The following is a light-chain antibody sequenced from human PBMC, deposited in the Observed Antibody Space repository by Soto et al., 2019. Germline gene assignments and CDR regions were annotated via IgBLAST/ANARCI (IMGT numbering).Light chain of an antibody. CDR1: QNANSN. CDR3: QQYNDWSLT. CDR2: GAY. J-gene: IGKJ4*01. Sequence: EILMTQSPATLSVSPGERVTLSCRASQNANSNLAWYQQKPGQAPRLLIYGAYTRATGIPARFSGSGSGTEFTLTISSLQSEDFAVYYCQQYNDWSLTFGGGTKVEIK. V-gene: IGKV3-15*01.